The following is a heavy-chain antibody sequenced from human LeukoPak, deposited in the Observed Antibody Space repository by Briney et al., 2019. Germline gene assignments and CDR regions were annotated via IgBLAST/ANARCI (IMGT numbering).Heavy chain of an antibody. CDR2: INPSGGST. CDR1: GYSFKNYG. V-gene: IGHV1-46*02. Sequence: ASVRVSCKASGYSFKNYGFNWVRQAPGQGLEWMGIINPSGGSTSYAQKFQGRVTMTRDMSTSTVYMELSSLRSEDTAVYYCAREVGDSGSYYFDYWGQGTLVTVPS. CDR3: AREVGDSGSYYFDY. D-gene: IGHD1-26*01. J-gene: IGHJ4*02.